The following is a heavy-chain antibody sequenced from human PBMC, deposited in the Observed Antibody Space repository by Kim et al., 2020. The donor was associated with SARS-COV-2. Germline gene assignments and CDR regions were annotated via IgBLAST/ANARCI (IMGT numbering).Heavy chain of an antibody. CDR1: GFTFSGSA. CDR3: TGYCSSTSCAPQASCYYYYGMAV. V-gene: IGHV3-73*01. J-gene: IGHJ6*02. D-gene: IGHD2-2*01. Sequence: GGSLRLSCAASGFTFSGSAMHWVRQASGKGLEWVGRIRSKANSYATAYAASVKGRFTISRDDSKNTAYLQMNSLKTEDTAVYYCTGYCSSTSCAPQASCYYYYGMAVWGQGTTVTVSS. CDR2: IRSKANSYAT.